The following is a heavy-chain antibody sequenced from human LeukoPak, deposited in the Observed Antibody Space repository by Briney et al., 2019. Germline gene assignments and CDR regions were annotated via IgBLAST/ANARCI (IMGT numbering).Heavy chain of an antibody. CDR3: ARDATERPINYYYMDV. Sequence: NPGGSLRLSCAASGFTFSSYSMNWVRQAPGKGLEWVSSISSSSSYIHYADSVKGRFTISRDNAKNSLYLQMNSLRAEDTAVYYCARDATERPINYYYMDVWGKGTTVTVSS. D-gene: IGHD1-1*01. V-gene: IGHV3-21*01. CDR1: GFTFSSYS. CDR2: ISSSSSYI. J-gene: IGHJ6*03.